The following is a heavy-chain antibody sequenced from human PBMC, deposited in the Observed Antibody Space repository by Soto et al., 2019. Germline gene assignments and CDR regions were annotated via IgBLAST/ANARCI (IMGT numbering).Heavy chain of an antibody. CDR2: IYYSGST. V-gene: IGHV4-31*03. D-gene: IGHD3-22*01. CDR3: AREGGVITTGAGPCFDY. Sequence: QVQLQESGPGLVKPSQTLSLTCTVSGGSISSGGYYWSWIRQHPGKGLEWIGYIYYSGSTYYNPSLKSRVTISVDPSKNQFSLKLSSVTAADTAVYYCAREGGVITTGAGPCFDYWGQGTLVTVSS. CDR1: GGSISSGGYY. J-gene: IGHJ4*02.